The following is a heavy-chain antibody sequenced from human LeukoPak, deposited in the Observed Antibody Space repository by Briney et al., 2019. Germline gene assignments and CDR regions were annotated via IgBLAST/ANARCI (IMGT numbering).Heavy chain of an antibody. CDR2: MQSSGYT. D-gene: IGHD4-17*01. V-gene: IGHV4-59*01. Sequence: SETLSLTCIVSGGSISNYYWSWIRQSPGKGLEWIGYMQSSGYTEHNPCLKSRLTISVDTSKNQFSLRLSSVTAADTAVYYCARGVYGAYLDYWGQGTLVTVSS. CDR1: GGSISNYY. J-gene: IGHJ4*02. CDR3: ARGVYGAYLDY.